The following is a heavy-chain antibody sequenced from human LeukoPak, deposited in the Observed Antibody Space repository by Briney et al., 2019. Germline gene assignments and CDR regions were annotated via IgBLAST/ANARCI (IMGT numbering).Heavy chain of an antibody. J-gene: IGHJ4*02. CDR2: INPNSGGT. CDR1: GYTFTGYY. Sequence: ASVKVSCKASGYTFTGYYMHWVRQAPGQGLEWMGRINPNSGGTNYAQKFQGRVTMTRDTPISTAYMELSRLRSDDRAVYYCARDPYDFWSGYYGYYFDYWGQGTLVTVSS. D-gene: IGHD3-3*01. V-gene: IGHV1-2*06. CDR3: ARDPYDFWSGYYGYYFDY.